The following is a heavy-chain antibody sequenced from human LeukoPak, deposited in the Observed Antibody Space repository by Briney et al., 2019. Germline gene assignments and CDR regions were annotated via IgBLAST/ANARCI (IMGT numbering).Heavy chain of an antibody. D-gene: IGHD3-22*01. CDR2: ISSSSSYI. CDR3: ARDGFDYYDSSGYFY. V-gene: IGHV3-21*01. CDR1: GFTFSSYA. Sequence: GGSLRLSCAASGFTFSSYAMSWVRQAPGKGLEWVSSISSSSSYIYYADSVKGRFTISRDNAKNSLYLQMNSLRAEDTAVYYCARDGFDYYDSSGYFYWGQGTLVTVSS. J-gene: IGHJ4*02.